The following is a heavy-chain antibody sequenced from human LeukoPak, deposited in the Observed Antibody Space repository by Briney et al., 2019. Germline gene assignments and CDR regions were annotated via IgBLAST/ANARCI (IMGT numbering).Heavy chain of an antibody. CDR3: AKLEGRDSSGYYHADH. J-gene: IGHJ4*02. Sequence: EGSLRLSCAASGFTFSRCGMHWVRQAPGKGLEWVAVISNDGSKKNYADSVKGRFTISRDNSKNTLNLQMNSLRAEDTAVYYCAKLEGRDSSGYYHADHWGQGTLVTVSS. D-gene: IGHD3-22*01. CDR2: ISNDGSKK. CDR1: GFTFSRCG. V-gene: IGHV3-30*18.